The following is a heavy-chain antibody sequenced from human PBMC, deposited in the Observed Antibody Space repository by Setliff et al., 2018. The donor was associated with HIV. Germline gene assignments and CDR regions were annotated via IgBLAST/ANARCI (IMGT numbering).Heavy chain of an antibody. V-gene: IGHV4-61*02. Sequence: SETLSLTCTVSVSGGSINSGSYYWTWIRQPAGRGLEWIGRIYTNGNTNYNPSFESRVSISIDTSKNQFSLKLSSVSAADTAVYYCARVGAGGAFDIWGQGTMVTVSS. J-gene: IGHJ3*02. D-gene: IGHD3-16*01. CDR3: ARVGAGGAFDI. CDR1: SVSGGSINSGSYY. CDR2: IYTNGNT.